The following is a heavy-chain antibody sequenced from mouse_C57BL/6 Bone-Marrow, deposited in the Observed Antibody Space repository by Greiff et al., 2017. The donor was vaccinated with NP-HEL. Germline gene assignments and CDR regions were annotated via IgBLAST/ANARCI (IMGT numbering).Heavy chain of an antibody. J-gene: IGHJ3*01. Sequence: VQLQQPGAELVKPGASVKVSCKASGYTFTSYWMHWVKQRPGQGLEWIGRLHPSDSDTNYNQKFKGKATLTVDKSSSTAYMQLSSLTSEDAAVYYCAVYGNRFAYWGQGTLVTVSA. CDR1: GYTFTSYW. V-gene: IGHV1-74*01. CDR2: LHPSDSDT. D-gene: IGHD2-1*01. CDR3: AVYGNRFAY.